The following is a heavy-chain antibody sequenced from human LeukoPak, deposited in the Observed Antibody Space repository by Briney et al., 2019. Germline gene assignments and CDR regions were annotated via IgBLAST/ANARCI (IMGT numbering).Heavy chain of an antibody. Sequence: SETLSLTCTVSGGSISSYYWSWIRQPPGKGLEWIGYIYYSGSTNYNPSLKSRVTISVDTSKNQFSLKLSSVTAADTAVYYCARHRDSSGWYFWFDPWGQGTLVTVSS. CDR3: ARHRDSSGWYFWFDP. D-gene: IGHD6-19*01. CDR2: IYYSGST. V-gene: IGHV4-59*01. CDR1: GGSISSYY. J-gene: IGHJ5*02.